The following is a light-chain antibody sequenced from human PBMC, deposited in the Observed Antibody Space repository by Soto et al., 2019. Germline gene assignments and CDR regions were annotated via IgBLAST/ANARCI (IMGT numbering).Light chain of an antibody. CDR1: QSVGSRW. CDR2: GGS. Sequence: EIVLTQSPGTVSLSPGERATLSCRASQSVGSRWLAWYQQKPGQAPRVLIYGGSNRATGIPGRFSGSGSGTDFTLTISRLEPEDFALYYCQQYYSSRTFGQGTKVEMK. V-gene: IGKV3-20*01. CDR3: QQYYSSRT. J-gene: IGKJ1*01.